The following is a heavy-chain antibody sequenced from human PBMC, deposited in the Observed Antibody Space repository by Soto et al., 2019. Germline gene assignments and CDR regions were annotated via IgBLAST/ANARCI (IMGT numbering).Heavy chain of an antibody. D-gene: IGHD4-17*01. CDR1: GGSISSGGYY. CDR3: ARGPNDYGDYSTFDS. Sequence: SETLSLTCTVSGGSISSGGYYWSWIRQHPGKGLEWIGYIYYSGSTYYNPSLKSRVTISVDTSKNQFSLKLSSATAADTAVYYCARGPNDYGDYSTFDSWGQGTLVTVSS. V-gene: IGHV4-31*03. J-gene: IGHJ4*02. CDR2: IYYSGST.